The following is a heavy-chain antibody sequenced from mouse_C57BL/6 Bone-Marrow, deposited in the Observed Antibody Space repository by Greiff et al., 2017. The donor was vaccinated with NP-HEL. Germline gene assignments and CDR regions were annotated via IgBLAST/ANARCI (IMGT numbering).Heavy chain of an antibody. D-gene: IGHD1-1*01. Sequence: QVQLQQPGAELVKPGASVKLSCKASGYTFTSYWMHWVKQRPGQGLEWIGMIHPNSGSTNYNEKLQSKATLTVDKSSSTSYMQLSILTSEDSAVYYCATYCSSYWGQGTTLTVSS. V-gene: IGHV1-64*01. CDR1: GYTFTSYW. CDR3: ATYCSSY. J-gene: IGHJ2*01. CDR2: IHPNSGST.